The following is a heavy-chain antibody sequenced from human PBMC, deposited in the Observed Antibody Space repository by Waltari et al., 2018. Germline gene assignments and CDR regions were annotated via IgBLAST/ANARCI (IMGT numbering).Heavy chain of an antibody. CDR2: ISGRGGST. Sequence: EVQLLESGGGLVQPGGSLRLSCAASGFTFSSYAMSWVRRAPGKGLEWVSAISGRGGSTYYADSVKGRFTISRDNSKNTLYLQMNSLRAEDTAVYYCAKYGSGSEGGMDVWGQGTTVTVSS. CDR3: AKYGSGSEGGMDV. J-gene: IGHJ6*02. V-gene: IGHV3-23*01. D-gene: IGHD3-10*01. CDR1: GFTFSSYA.